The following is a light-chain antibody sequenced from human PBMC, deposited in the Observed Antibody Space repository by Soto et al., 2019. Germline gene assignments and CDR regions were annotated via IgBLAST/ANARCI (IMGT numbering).Light chain of an antibody. V-gene: IGKV1-5*03. CDR2: RTS. CDR3: QQYDGHPYT. J-gene: IGKJ2*01. CDR1: QSISGW. Sequence: DIQMTQSPSTLSASVGDRVTITCRASQSISGWLAWYQQKPGIAPKVLIYRTSSLESGVPSRFSGGGSETEFTLTISSLQPDDFATYYCQQYDGHPYTFGQGTKLEIK.